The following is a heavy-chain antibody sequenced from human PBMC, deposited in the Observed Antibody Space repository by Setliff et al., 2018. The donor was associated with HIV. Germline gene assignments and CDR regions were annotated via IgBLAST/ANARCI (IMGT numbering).Heavy chain of an antibody. Sequence: GPQVKVSCKAPGGTFSGYAFSWVRQAPGQGFEWMGGSIPVFGTVNYAQKFLGRATITADESTNTSYMELTSLRSEDTAVYFCARDSHCSGPSCYSGGQFFDYWGQGTLVTVSS. J-gene: IGHJ4*02. CDR2: SIPVFGTV. D-gene: IGHD2-15*01. CDR1: GGTFSGYA. CDR3: ARDSHCSGPSCYSGGQFFDY. V-gene: IGHV1-69*01.